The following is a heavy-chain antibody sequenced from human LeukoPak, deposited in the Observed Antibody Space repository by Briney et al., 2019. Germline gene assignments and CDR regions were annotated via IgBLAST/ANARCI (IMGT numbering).Heavy chain of an antibody. CDR2: IYTSGST. D-gene: IGHD3-22*01. J-gene: IGHJ4*02. V-gene: IGHV4-61*02. CDR1: GGSISSGSYY. CDR3: AREWGYYYVSSGYLYYFDY. Sequence: PSETLSLTCTVSGGSISSGSYYWSWIRQPAGKGLEWIGRIYTSGSTNYNPSLKSRVTISVDTSKNQFSLKLSSVTAADTAVYYCAREWGYYYVSSGYLYYFDYWGQGTLVTVSS.